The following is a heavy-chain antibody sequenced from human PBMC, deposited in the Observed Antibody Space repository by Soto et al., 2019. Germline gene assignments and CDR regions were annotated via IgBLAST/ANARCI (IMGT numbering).Heavy chain of an antibody. CDR3: ARGWSTVVTNLFDY. Sequence: PSETLSLPCAVYGGSFSGYYWSWIRQSPEKGLEWIGEINHGASTNYNPSLKSRVTISVDTSNNQFSLQLRSVTAADTAVYFCARGWSTVVTNLFDYWGQGTLVTVSS. CDR2: INHGAST. CDR1: GGSFSGYY. J-gene: IGHJ4*02. D-gene: IGHD4-17*01. V-gene: IGHV4-34*01.